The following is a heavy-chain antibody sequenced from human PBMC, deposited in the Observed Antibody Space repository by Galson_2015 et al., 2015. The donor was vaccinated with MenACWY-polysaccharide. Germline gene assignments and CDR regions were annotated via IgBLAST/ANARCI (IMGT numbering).Heavy chain of an antibody. CDR3: ARDPLNEHHFGENCFDY. J-gene: IGHJ4*02. D-gene: IGHD3-16*01. Sequence: SLRLSCAASGFTFSSYSMNWVRQAPGKGLEWVSYISSSSSTIYYADSVKGRFTISRDNAKNSLYLQMNSLRDEDTAVYYCARDPLNEHHFGENCFDYWGQGTLVTVSS. CDR1: GFTFSSYS. CDR2: ISSSSSTI. V-gene: IGHV3-48*02.